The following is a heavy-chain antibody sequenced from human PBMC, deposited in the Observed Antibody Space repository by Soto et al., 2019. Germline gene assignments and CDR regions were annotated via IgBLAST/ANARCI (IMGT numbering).Heavy chain of an antibody. CDR1: GGSISSGGYY. D-gene: IGHD4-17*01. V-gene: IGHV4-31*03. CDR3: ARYLTVKSYFDY. Sequence: QVQLQESGPGLVKPSQTLSLTCTVSGGSISSGGYYWSWIRQHPGKGLEWVGYVYYSGSTYYNPSLKSRVTISVDTSKNQFSLKLSSVTAADTAVYYCARYLTVKSYFDYWGQGTLVTVSS. CDR2: VYYSGST. J-gene: IGHJ4*02.